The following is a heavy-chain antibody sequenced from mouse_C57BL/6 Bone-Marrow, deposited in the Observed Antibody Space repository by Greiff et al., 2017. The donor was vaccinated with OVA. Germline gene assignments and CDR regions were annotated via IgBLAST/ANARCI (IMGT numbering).Heavy chain of an antibody. CDR2: IYPGSGNT. J-gene: IGHJ3*01. D-gene: IGHD1-1*01. CDR3: ARLGYYGSPSY. CDR1: GYTFTSYG. V-gene: IGHV1-81*01. Sequence: QVQLQQSGAELVRPGASVKLSCKASGYTFTSYGISWVKQRTGQGLEWIGEIYPGSGNTYYNEKFKGKATLTADKSSSTAYMELRSLTSEDSAVYFCARLGYYGSPSYWGQGTLVTVSA.